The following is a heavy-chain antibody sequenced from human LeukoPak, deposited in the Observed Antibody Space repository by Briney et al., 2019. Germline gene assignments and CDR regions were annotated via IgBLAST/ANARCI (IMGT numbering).Heavy chain of an antibody. J-gene: IGHJ4*02. D-gene: IGHD5-18*01. CDR3: AKDRHPRTPTAMVYLDY. V-gene: IGHV3-23*01. CDR1: GFTFSSYA. Sequence: PGGSLRLSCAASGFTFSSYAMSWVRQAPGKGLEWVSAISGSGGSTYYADSVKGRFTISRDNSKNTLYLQMNSLRAEDTAVYYCAKDRHPRTPTAMVYLDYWGQGTLVTVSS. CDR2: ISGSGGST.